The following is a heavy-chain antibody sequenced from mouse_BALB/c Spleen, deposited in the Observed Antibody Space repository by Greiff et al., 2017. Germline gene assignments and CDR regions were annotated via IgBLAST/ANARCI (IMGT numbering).Heavy chain of an antibody. D-gene: IGHD1-1*01. V-gene: IGHV5-6-5*01. Sequence: EVQRVESGGGLVKPGGSLKLSCAASGFTFSSYAMSWVRQTPEKRLEWVASISSGGSTYYPDSVKGRFTISRDNARNILYLQMSSLRSEDTAMYYCARGITTVVATEYFDYWGQGTTLTVSS. J-gene: IGHJ2*01. CDR1: GFTFSSYA. CDR3: ARGITTVVATEYFDY. CDR2: ISSGGST.